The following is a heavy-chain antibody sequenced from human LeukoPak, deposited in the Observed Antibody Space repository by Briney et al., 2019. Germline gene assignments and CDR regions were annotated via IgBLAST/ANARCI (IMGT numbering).Heavy chain of an antibody. V-gene: IGHV4-59*01. CDR3: ASQNYREGQFDY. D-gene: IGHD1-7*01. CDR2: IYYSGST. J-gene: IGHJ4*02. Sequence: SETLSLTCTVSGGSISSYYWGWIRQPPGKGLEWIGYIYYSGSTNYNPSLKSRVTISVDTSKNQFSLKLSSVTAADTAVYYCASQNYREGQFDYWGQGTLVTVSS. CDR1: GGSISSYY.